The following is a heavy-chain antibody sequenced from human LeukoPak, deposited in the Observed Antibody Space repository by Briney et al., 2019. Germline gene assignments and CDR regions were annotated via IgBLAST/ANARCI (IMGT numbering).Heavy chain of an antibody. J-gene: IGHJ4*02. CDR1: GFTFTKYW. CDR3: AREVWGPEY. D-gene: IGHD1-14*01. CDR2: IKQDGSDK. V-gene: IGHV3-7*01. Sequence: GGSLRLSCAASGFTFTKYWMTWVRQAPGKGLEWVGNIKQDGSDKNYMDSVKGRFTISRDNTKNSVYLQMCSLRAEDTAVYYCAREVWGPEYWGQGTLVTVSS.